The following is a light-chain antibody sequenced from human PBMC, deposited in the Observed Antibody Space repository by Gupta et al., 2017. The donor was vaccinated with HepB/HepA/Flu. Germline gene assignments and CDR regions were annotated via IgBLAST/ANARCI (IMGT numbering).Light chain of an antibody. J-gene: IGLJ1*01. CDR1: SSNIGSNI. Sequence: QSVLTQPPSASGTPGQRVTISCSGSSSNIGSNIVTWYQQLPGTAPNLLIFSNDERPSGVPDRFSGSKSGTSASLAISGLQSEDEADYYCASWDDSLNCFYVFGTGTKVTVL. CDR2: SND. V-gene: IGLV1-44*01. CDR3: ASWDDSLNCFYV.